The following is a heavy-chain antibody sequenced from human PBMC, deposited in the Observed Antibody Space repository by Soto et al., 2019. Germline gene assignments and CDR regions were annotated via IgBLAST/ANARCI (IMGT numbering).Heavy chain of an antibody. CDR1: GYTFMSYP. V-gene: IGHV1-3*01. Sequence: ASVKVSCKASGYTFMSYPLHWVRQAPGQRPEWMGWINAGDDITQFSQKFQGRLTFTRDTSASTGYMELRGLRSEDTAVYYCARDVLGDYVLDHWGQGTLVTVSS. J-gene: IGHJ4*02. CDR3: ARDVLGDYVLDH. D-gene: IGHD4-17*01. CDR2: INAGDDIT.